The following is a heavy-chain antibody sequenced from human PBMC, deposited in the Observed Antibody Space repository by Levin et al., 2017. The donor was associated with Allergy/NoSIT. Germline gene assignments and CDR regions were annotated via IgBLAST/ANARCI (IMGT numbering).Heavy chain of an antibody. Sequence: NISFNSSLYTFTIYYIHFFLHSPLQFLYWILIINPIGGSTSYAQKFQGRVTMTRDTSTSTVYMELSSLRSEDTAVYYCARDNYGDRTLDYWGQGTLVTVSS. CDR2: INPIGGST. V-gene: IGHV1-46*01. J-gene: IGHJ4*02. CDR1: LYTFTIYY. D-gene: IGHD4-17*01. CDR3: ARDNYGDRTLDY.